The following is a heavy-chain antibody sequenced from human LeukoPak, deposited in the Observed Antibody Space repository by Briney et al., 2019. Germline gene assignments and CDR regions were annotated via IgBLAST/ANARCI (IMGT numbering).Heavy chain of an antibody. Sequence: GGSLRLSCAASGFTFTTYWMHWVRQAPGKGLVWVSHINSDGSITSYADSVKGRFTISRDNAKNTLYLQMNSLKAEDTAVYYCARDAVDTANAVWGQGTTVTVSS. D-gene: IGHD5-18*01. J-gene: IGHJ6*02. V-gene: IGHV3-74*01. CDR3: ARDAVDTANAV. CDR1: GFTFTTYW. CDR2: INSDGSIT.